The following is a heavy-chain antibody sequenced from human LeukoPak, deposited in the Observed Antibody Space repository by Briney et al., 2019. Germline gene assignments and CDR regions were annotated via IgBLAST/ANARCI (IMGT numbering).Heavy chain of an antibody. Sequence: PSETLSLTCTVSGGSISPYYWSWIRQPPGKGLEWIGYISYSGSTNYNPSLKSRVAISVDTSKNQFSLKLSSVTAADTAVYYCARHLMYYDILTGYAPTAFDIWGQGTMVTVSS. CDR2: ISYSGST. V-gene: IGHV4-59*08. CDR3: ARHLMYYDILTGYAPTAFDI. J-gene: IGHJ3*02. CDR1: GGSISPYY. D-gene: IGHD3-9*01.